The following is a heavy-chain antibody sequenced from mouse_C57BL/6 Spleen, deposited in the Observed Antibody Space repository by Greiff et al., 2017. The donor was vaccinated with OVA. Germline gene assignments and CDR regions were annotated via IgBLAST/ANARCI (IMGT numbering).Heavy chain of an antibody. CDR3: ARGADGYYSMDY. D-gene: IGHD2-3*01. CDR2: INPNNGGT. V-gene: IGHV1-18*01. J-gene: IGHJ4*01. CDR1: GYTFTDYN. Sequence: VQLQQSGPELVKPGASVKIPCKASGYTFTDYNMDWVKQSHGKSLEWIGDINPNNGGTIYNQKFKGKATLTVDKSSSTAYMELRSLTSEDSAVYYCARGADGYYSMDYWGQGTSVTVSS.